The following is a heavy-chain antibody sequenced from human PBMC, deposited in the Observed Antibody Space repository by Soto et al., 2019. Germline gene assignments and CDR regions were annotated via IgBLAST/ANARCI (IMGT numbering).Heavy chain of an antibody. D-gene: IGHD5-18*01. CDR1: SASLGDNY. CDR3: ARGKPSGYRFGPRNFFYYGLDV. CDR2: VHPSGST. V-gene: IGHV4-34*01. Sequence: SETLSLTCAAFSASLGDNYWAWIRQSPYKGLEWIGEVHPSGSTDYNPSLKSRLTLSLDTSKNQFSLKVASVTAADTAVYFCARGKPSGYRFGPRNFFYYGLDVWGPGTTVTVSS. J-gene: IGHJ6*02.